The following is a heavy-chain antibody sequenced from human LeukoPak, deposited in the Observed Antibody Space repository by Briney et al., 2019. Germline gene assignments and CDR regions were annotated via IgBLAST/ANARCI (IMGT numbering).Heavy chain of an antibody. CDR1: GGSISSSNW. D-gene: IGHD3-10*02. V-gene: IGHV4-4*02. Sequence: PSETLSLTCAVSGGSISSSNWWSWVRQPPGKGLEWIGEIYHSGSTNYNPSLKSRVTISVDKSKNQFSQKLSSVTAADTAVYYCARDVSQKPTYGAFMATNWFDPWGQGTLVTVSS. CDR3: ARDVSQKPTYGAFMATNWFDP. CDR2: IYHSGST. J-gene: IGHJ5*02.